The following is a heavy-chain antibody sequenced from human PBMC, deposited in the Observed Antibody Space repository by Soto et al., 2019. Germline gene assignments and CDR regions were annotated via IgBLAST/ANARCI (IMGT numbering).Heavy chain of an antibody. CDR3: ARAGEEVVPAAIAYYYYGMDV. V-gene: IGHV6-1*01. CDR2: TYYRSKWYN. Sequence: XHTLSLTCAFSADSVSSNSAAWNWIRQSPSIVVQCLGRTYYRSKWYNDYAVSVKSRITINPDTSKNQFSLQLNSVTPEDTAVYYCARAGEEVVPAAIAYYYYGMDVWGQGTTVSVSS. J-gene: IGHJ6*02. D-gene: IGHD2-2*01. CDR1: ADSVSSNSAA.